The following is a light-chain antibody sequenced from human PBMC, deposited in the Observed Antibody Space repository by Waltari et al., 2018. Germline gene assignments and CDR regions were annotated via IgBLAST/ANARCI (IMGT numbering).Light chain of an antibody. V-gene: IGKV1-9*01. CDR1: QGINNY. CDR3: QQLNSYQWT. J-gene: IGKJ1*01. Sequence: IQLTQSPSSLSASVGDRVTITCRASQGINNYLAWYQPKPGKAPKLLIYAASTLQSGVPSRFSGGGSGTDFTLTFSSLQPEDFATYYCQQLNSYQWTFGQGTKVEIK. CDR2: AAS.